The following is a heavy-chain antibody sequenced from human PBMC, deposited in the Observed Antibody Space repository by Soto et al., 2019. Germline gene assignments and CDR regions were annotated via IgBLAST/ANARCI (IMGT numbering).Heavy chain of an antibody. J-gene: IGHJ6*03. Sequence: GGSLRLSCAASGFTFSSYAMSWVRQAPGKGLEWVSAISGSGGSTYYADSVKGRFTISRDNSKNTLYLQMNSLRAEDTAVYYCAKFWFGPYSVQYYYYMDVWGKGTTVTVSS. CDR3: AKFWFGPYSVQYYYYMDV. D-gene: IGHD3-10*01. CDR1: GFTFSSYA. V-gene: IGHV3-23*01. CDR2: ISGSGGST.